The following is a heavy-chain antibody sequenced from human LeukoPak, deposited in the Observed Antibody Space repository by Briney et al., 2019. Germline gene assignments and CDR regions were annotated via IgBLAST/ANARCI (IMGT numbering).Heavy chain of an antibody. CDR1: GGTFISYA. CDR3: AIGRGYRYGYGLDY. Sequence: SVTVSCKSSGGTFISYAISWVRQAPGHGLEWMGGMIPIFGTANYAQKFQGRVTITADESTSTAYLELSSLSSTDTAVYYCAIGRGYRYGYGLDYWGQGTLGTASP. D-gene: IGHD5-18*01. J-gene: IGHJ4*02. CDR2: MIPIFGTA. V-gene: IGHV1-69*13.